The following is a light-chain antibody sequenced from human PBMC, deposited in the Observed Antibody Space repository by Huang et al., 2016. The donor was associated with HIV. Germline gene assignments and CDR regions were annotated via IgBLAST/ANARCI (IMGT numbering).Light chain of an antibody. CDR1: QSVSSN. CDR3: QQYNNYART. CDR2: GAS. V-gene: IGKV3-15*01. Sequence: EIVMTQSPATLSVSPGERATLSCRASQSVSSNLAWYQQKPGQAPRLHIYGASTRATGIPARFSGSGSGTEFTLTISSLQSEDFAVYYCQQYNNYARTFGQGTKVEIK. J-gene: IGKJ1*01.